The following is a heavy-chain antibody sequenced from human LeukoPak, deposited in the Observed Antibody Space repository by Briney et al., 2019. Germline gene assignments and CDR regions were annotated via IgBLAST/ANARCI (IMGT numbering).Heavy chain of an antibody. D-gene: IGHD6-6*01. CDR1: GYTFTSYA. V-gene: IGHV1-3*01. Sequence: GASVKVSCKASGYTFTSYAMHWVRQAPGQRLEWMGWINAGNGNTKYSQKFQGRVTITRDTSASTAYMELSSLRSDDTAVYYCARVCEQLVGGCFDYWGQGTLVTVSS. J-gene: IGHJ4*02. CDR3: ARVCEQLVGGCFDY. CDR2: INAGNGNT.